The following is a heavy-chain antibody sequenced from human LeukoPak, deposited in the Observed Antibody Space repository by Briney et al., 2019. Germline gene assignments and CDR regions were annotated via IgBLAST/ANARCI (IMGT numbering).Heavy chain of an antibody. CDR3: ARYGKDWNDEGDY. J-gene: IGHJ4*02. Sequence: SVKVSCKASGGAFSSYAIRWVRKAPGQGLEWMGGIIPIFGTANYAQKFQGRVTITADVSTSTAYMELSSLRSEDTAVYYCARYGKDWNDEGDYWGQGTLVTVSS. D-gene: IGHD1-1*01. CDR2: IIPIFGTA. V-gene: IGHV1-69*13. CDR1: GGAFSSYA.